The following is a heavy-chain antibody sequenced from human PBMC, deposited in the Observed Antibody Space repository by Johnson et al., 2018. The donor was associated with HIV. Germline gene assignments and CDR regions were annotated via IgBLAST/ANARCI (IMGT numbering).Heavy chain of an antibody. Sequence: VQLVESGGGVVQPGRSLRLSCAASGFTFSSNYMSWVRQAPGKGLEWVSVIYSGGSTYYADSVKGRFTISRDNSKNTLYLQMNSLRAEDTAVYYCAGVRGAIVATIFRVWGQGTMVTVS. V-gene: IGHV3-66*01. CDR2: IYSGGST. CDR1: GFTFSSNY. J-gene: IGHJ3*01. CDR3: AGVRGAIVATIFRV. D-gene: IGHD5-12*01.